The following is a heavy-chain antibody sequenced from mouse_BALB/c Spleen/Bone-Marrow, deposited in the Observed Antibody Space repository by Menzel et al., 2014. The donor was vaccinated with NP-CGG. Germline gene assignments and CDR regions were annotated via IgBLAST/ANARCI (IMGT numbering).Heavy chain of an antibody. CDR3: ARREDGYGTFYWYFDV. V-gene: IGHV1-14*01. CDR2: INPYNDGT. J-gene: IGHJ1*01. Sequence: EVQLQESGPELVKPGASVKMSCKAFGYTFTSYVMHWVKQKPGQGLEWIGYINPYNDGTKYNEKFKGKATLTSDKSSSTAYMELSSLTSEDSAVYYCARREDGYGTFYWYFDVWGAGTTVTVSS. CDR1: GYTFTSYV. D-gene: IGHD2-2*01.